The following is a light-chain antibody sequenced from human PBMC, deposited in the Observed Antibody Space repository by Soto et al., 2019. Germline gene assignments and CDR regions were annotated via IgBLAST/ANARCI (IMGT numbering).Light chain of an antibody. Sequence: NFMLTQPHSVSESPGKTVTISCTRSSGSIASNYVQWYQQRPGSSPTTVIYEDNRRPSGVPDRFSGSIDSSSNSASLTIPGLKTEDEADYYCQSYDSSNQVFGGGTKVTVL. CDR1: SGSIASNY. CDR3: QSYDSSNQV. CDR2: EDN. J-gene: IGLJ2*01. V-gene: IGLV6-57*01.